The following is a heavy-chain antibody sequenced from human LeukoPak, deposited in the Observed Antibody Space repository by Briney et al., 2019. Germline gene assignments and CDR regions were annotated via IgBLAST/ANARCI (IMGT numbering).Heavy chain of an antibody. D-gene: IGHD3-10*01. CDR3: VRERYRGSDY. J-gene: IGHJ4*02. CDR2: VSRSGGLT. V-gene: IGHV3-23*01. Sequence: GGSLRLSCAASGFTFSSSAMNWVRQVPGKGLEWVSGVSRSGGLTYYADSVKGRFTISRDNAKNSLYLQMNSLRAEDTAVYYCVRERYRGSDYWGQGTLVTVSS. CDR1: GFTFSSSA.